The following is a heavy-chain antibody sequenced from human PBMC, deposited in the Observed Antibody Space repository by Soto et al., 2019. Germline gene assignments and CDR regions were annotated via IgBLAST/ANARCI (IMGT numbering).Heavy chain of an antibody. CDR2: ISWNSGSI. CDR1: GFTFSNAW. J-gene: IGHJ6*02. V-gene: IGHV3-9*01. D-gene: IGHD3-3*01. Sequence: GGSLRLSCAASGFTFSNAWMSWVRQAPGKGLEWVSGISWNSGSIGYADSVKGRFTISRDNAKNSLYLQMNSLRAEDTALYYCAKADDLGLYYYYYGMDVWGQGTTVTVSS. CDR3: AKADDLGLYYYYYGMDV.